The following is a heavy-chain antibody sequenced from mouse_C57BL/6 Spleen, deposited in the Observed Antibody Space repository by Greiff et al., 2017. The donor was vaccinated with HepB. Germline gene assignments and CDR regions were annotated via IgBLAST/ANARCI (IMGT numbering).Heavy chain of an antibody. CDR2: IYPRSGNT. Sequence: VQLQESGAELARPGASVKLSCKASGYTFTSYGISWVKQRTGQGLEWIGEIYPRSGNTYYNEKFKGKATLTADKSSSTAYMELRSLTSEDSAFYFCARRGYYGSSPAWFAYWGQGTLVTVSA. CDR1: GYTFTSYG. D-gene: IGHD1-1*01. V-gene: IGHV1-81*01. J-gene: IGHJ3*01. CDR3: ARRGYYGSSPAWFAY.